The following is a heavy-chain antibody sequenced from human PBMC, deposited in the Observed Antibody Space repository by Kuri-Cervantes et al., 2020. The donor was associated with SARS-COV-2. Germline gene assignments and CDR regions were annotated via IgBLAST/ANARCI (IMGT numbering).Heavy chain of an antibody. J-gene: IGHJ4*02. CDR2: IYYSGST. D-gene: IGHD4-17*01. Sequence: SETLSLTCTVSGGSISSYYWGWIRQPPGKGLEWIGSIYYSGSTYYNPSLKSRVTISVDTSKNQFSLKLSSVTAADTAVYYCARHGRLRWVGDYVIDYWGQGTLVTVSS. CDR3: ARHGRLRWVGDYVIDY. V-gene: IGHV4-39*01. CDR1: GGSISSYY.